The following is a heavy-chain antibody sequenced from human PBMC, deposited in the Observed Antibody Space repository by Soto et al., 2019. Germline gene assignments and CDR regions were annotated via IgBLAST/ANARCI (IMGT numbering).Heavy chain of an antibody. D-gene: IGHD3-10*01. J-gene: IGHJ6*02. CDR2: IIPIFGTA. CDR3: AWSMVRGVIMRPTYYYYGMDV. Sequence: SVKVSCKASGGTFSSYAISWVRQAPGQGLEWMGGIIPIFGTANYAQKFQGRVTITADESTSTAYMELSSLRSEDTDVYYCAWSMVRGVIMRPTYYYYGMDVWG. V-gene: IGHV1-69*01. CDR1: GGTFSSYA.